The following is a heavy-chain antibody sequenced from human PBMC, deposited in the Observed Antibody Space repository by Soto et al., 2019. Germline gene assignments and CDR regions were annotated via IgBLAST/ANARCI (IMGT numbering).Heavy chain of an antibody. CDR2: ISAYNGNT. D-gene: IGHD6-13*01. CDR1: GYTFTRYG. J-gene: IGHJ4*02. CDR3: ARDTRIAAAGGWVSY. V-gene: IGHV1-18*01. Sequence: QVQLVQSGAEVKKPGASVKVSCKASGYTFTRYGISWVRQATGQGLEWMGWISAYNGNTNYAQKLEGRVTMTTDTSTSTAYMKLRSLRADDTAVYYCARDTRIAAAGGWVSYWGQGTLVTV.